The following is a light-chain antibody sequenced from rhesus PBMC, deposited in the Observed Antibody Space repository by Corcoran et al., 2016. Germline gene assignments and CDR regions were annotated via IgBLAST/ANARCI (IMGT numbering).Light chain of an antibody. CDR1: SSDVGSYNY. V-gene: IGLV2S7*01. CDR3: CSYTTSSTYI. J-gene: IGLJ1*01. Sequence: QSAPTQPPSVSGSPGQSVTISCSGTSSDVGSYNYVSWYQQYPGKAPKLSKRPSGVSDRFSGSKSGNTASLTISGLQAEDEADYYCCSYTTSSTYILGAGTRLTVL.